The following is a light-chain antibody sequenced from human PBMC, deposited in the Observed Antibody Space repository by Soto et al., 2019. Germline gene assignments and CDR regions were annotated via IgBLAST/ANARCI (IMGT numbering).Light chain of an antibody. CDR3: QQYGSSPLT. J-gene: IGKJ1*01. CDR1: QSLSSTY. CDR2: GAS. Sequence: EIVLTQSPGTLSLSPGERATLSCRASQSLSSTYLAWYQQKPGQAPRLLIYGASNRATGIPDRFSGSGSGTDFTLNINRLEPEDFAVDYCQQYGSSPLTFGQGTKVEIK. V-gene: IGKV3-20*01.